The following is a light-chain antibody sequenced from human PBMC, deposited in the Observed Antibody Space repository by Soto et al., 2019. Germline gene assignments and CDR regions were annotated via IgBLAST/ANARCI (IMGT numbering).Light chain of an antibody. Sequence: QSALTQPASVSGSPGQSITISCTGTSSDVGGYNFVSWYQQHPGKAPRLMIYDVSKRPPGVSNRFSGSKSGYTASLTISGLQAEDEADYYCNSFTTSSTLVFGTGTKVTVL. J-gene: IGLJ1*01. CDR3: NSFTTSSTLV. V-gene: IGLV2-14*01. CDR2: DVS. CDR1: SSDVGGYNF.